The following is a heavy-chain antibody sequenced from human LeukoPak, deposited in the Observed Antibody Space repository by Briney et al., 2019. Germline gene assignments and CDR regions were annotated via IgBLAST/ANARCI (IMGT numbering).Heavy chain of an antibody. CDR1: GFTFSSYW. CDR2: IKPDVTTT. V-gene: IGHV3-74*01. Sequence: GGSLRLSCAASGFTFSSYWMHWVRQAPGKGLVWVSGIKPDVTTTNYADSVKGRFTISRDNAKNTLFLQVNSLRAEDTAVYYCARSRFCTSGGCYYDFWGQGILVTVSS. CDR3: ARSRFCTSGGCYYDF. D-gene: IGHD2-8*01. J-gene: IGHJ4*02.